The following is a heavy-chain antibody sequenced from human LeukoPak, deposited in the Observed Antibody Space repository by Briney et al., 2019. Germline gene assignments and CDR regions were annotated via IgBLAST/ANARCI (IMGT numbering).Heavy chain of an antibody. CDR3: ARDREVPQGLYFFDY. Sequence: PSETLSLTCTVSGGSLSGFYWSWIRQPPGAGLEWIGYVYYSGSTTYNPSLKSRVTISVDTSKNQFSLRLGSVTAADTAVYYCARDREVPQGLYFFDYWGQGTLVTVSS. CDR2: VYYSGST. J-gene: IGHJ4*02. D-gene: IGHD1-26*01. V-gene: IGHV4-59*01. CDR1: GGSLSGFY.